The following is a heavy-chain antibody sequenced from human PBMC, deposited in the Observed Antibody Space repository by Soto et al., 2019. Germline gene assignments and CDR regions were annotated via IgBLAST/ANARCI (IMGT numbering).Heavy chain of an antibody. CDR3: VSQRTTVPTQAYFDY. CDR1: GGSVTNSSYY. D-gene: IGHD4-17*01. J-gene: IGHJ4*02. CDR2: VYYRGRS. Sequence: SETLSLTGTVSGGSVTNSSYYWGLILQSPGKGLEWIGSVYYRGRSYSKSSVKSRVTISVDTSKNRFSLSLNSVTASDTAVYFCVSQRTTVPTQAYFDYWGPGALVTVSS. V-gene: IGHV4-39*01.